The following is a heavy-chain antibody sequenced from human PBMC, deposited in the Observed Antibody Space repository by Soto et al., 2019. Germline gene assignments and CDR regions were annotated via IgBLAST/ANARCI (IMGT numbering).Heavy chain of an antibody. D-gene: IGHD6-25*01. CDR1: GYTFTSYG. CDR3: ARDILLYSSGGSWAYFAY. CDR2: ISAYNGNT. V-gene: IGHV1-18*01. J-gene: IGHJ4*02. Sequence: QVQLVQSGAEVKKPGASVKVSCKASGYTFTSYGISWVRQAPGQGLEWMGWISAYNGNTNYAQKLQGRVTMTTDTPTNTAYRELRSLRSDDTAVYFCARDILLYSSGGSWAYFAYWGQGTLVTVSP.